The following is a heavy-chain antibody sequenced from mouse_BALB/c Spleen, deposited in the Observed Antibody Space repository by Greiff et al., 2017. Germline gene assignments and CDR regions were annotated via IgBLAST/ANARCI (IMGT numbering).Heavy chain of an antibody. CDR3: ARDITYGYDGAWVAY. V-gene: IGHV7-3*02. CDR2: IRNKANGYTT. Sequence: EVKLMESGGGLVQPGGSLRLSCATSGFTFTDYYMSWVRQPPGKALEWLGFIRNKANGYTTEYSASVKGRFTISRDNSQSILYLQMNTLRAEDSATYYCARDITYGYDGAWVAYWGQGTLVTVSA. CDR1: GFTFTDYY. D-gene: IGHD2-2*01. J-gene: IGHJ3*01.